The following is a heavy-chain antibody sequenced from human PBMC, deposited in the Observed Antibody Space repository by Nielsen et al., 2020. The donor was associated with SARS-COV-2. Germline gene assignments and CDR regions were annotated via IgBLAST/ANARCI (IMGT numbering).Heavy chain of an antibody. J-gene: IGHJ4*02. CDR1: GGTFGSHA. Sequence: LVKVSCKASGGTFGSHAITWVRQAPGQGLEWMVGIVPMLGIRNYAQMFQGRATITADASTSTVYMELSSLSSEDTAVYFCARGNCSGTTCYGLDYWGQGTLVSVSS. V-gene: IGHV1-69*10. CDR3: ARGNCSGTTCYGLDY. CDR2: IVPMLGIR. D-gene: IGHD2-15*01.